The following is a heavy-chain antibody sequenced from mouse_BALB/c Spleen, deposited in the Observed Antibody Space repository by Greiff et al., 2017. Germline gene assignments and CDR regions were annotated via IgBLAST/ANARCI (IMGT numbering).Heavy chain of an antibody. J-gene: IGHJ3*01. CDR2: IYPYNGGT. D-gene: IGHD1-1*01. V-gene: IGHV1S29*02. CDR3: ARPHYYGSIWFAY. CDR1: GYTFTDYN. Sequence: VQLKQSGPELVKPGASVKISCKASGYTFTDYNMHWVKQSHGKSLEWIGYIYPYNGGTGYNQKFKSKATLTVDNSSSTAYMELRSLTSEDSAVYYCARPHYYGSIWFAYWGQGTLVTVSA.